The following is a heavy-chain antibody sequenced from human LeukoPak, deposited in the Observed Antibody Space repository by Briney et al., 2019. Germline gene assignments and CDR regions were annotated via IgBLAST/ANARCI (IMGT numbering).Heavy chain of an antibody. CDR2: IYHSGST. V-gene: IGHV4-38-2*01. D-gene: IGHD6-19*01. J-gene: IGHJ4*02. CDR3: ARLYSSGWYKDY. Sequence: PSDTLSLTCAVSGYSVSSGYYWGWILQPPGKGLEWIGSIYHSGSTYYNPSLKSRVTISVDTSKNQFSLKLSSVTAADTAVYYCARLYSSGWYKDYWGQGTLVTVSS. CDR1: GYSVSSGYY.